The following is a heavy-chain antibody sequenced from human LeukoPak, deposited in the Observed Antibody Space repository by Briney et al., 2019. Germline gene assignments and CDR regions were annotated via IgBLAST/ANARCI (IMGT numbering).Heavy chain of an antibody. CDR1: GFTFSSYA. CDR2: IYNTGSIT. V-gene: IGHV3-23*05. J-gene: IGHJ4*02. D-gene: IGHD1-1*01. CDR3: ASRTTGY. Sequence: PGGSLRLSCAASGFTFSSYAMTWVRQAPGKGLEWVSTIYNTGSITYYSDSVKGRFTISRDNSKNTLYLQVNSLTVGDTAVYYCASRTTGYWGQGTLVTVSS.